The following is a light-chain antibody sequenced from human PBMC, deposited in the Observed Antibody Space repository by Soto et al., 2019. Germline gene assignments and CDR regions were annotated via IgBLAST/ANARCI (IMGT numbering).Light chain of an antibody. V-gene: IGKV3-15*01. J-gene: IGKJ1*01. CDR2: XXX. CDR3: QQYHIWPSWT. Sequence: EIVLTQSPATLSVSLGDSATLSCTASQSVSLILAWYQIMPCXXPXXXXXXXXXXXTDMLCRFSGSGSGTDFTPTISSLQSEDFAVYFCQQYHIWPSWTFGQGTKVDIK. CDR1: QSVSLI.